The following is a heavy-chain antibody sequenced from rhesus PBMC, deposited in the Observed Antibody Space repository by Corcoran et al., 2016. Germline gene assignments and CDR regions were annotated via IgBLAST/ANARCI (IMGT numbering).Heavy chain of an antibody. CDR1: GFTFSSYD. V-gene: IGHV3-136*01. J-gene: IGHJ4*01. CDR3: TRVFPIYEDDYGYYPSPIFDY. Sequence: EVQLVESGGGLVQPGGSLRLSCAASGFTFSSYDMSWVRQSPGKGLEWVSYISYNGKTIYDADAGKGRFTISRDNAKNSLSLQMSSLRAEDTAVYYCTRVFPIYEDDYGYYPSPIFDYWGQGVLVTVSS. CDR2: ISYNGKTI. D-gene: IGHD3-9*01.